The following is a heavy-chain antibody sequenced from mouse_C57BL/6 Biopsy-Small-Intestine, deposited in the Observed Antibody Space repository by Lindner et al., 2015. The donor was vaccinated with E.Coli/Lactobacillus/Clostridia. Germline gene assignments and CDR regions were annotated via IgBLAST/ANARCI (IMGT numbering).Heavy chain of an antibody. CDR1: GFNIKDDY. V-gene: IGHV14-4*01. CDR2: IDPENGDT. Sequence: VQLQESGAELVRPGASVKLSCTGSGFNIKDDYMHWVKQRPEQGLEWIGWIDPENGDTEYASKFQGKATITADTSSNTAYLQLSSLTSEDTAVYYCATRGRNYEGLFTYWGQGTLVTVSA. D-gene: IGHD2-1*01. CDR3: ATRGRNYEGLFTY. J-gene: IGHJ3*01.